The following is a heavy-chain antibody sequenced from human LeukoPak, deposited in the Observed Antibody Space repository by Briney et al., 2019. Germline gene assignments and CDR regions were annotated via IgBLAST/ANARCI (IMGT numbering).Heavy chain of an antibody. Sequence: GGSLRLSCAASGFTFSDYYMSWIRQAPGKGLEWVSYISSSGSTIYYADSVKGRFTISRDNAKNSLYLQMNSLGAEDTAVYYCARSAATNYFDYWGQGTLVTVSS. V-gene: IGHV3-11*01. CDR3: ARSAATNYFDY. CDR2: ISSSGSTI. D-gene: IGHD6-13*01. J-gene: IGHJ4*02. CDR1: GFTFSDYY.